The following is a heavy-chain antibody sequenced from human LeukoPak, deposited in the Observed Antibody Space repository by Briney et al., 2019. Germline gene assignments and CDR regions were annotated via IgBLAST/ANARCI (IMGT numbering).Heavy chain of an antibody. CDR3: ARSCFTSSGGGCSSGGLNYFGP. J-gene: IGHJ5*02. D-gene: IGHD2-15*01. CDR1: RFTFTNFV. Sequence: GGSLRLSCAASRFTFTNFVMSWVRQAPGKGLEWVSSIGGSGVTTFHADSVKGRFSISRDNSKNTLYLQMNSLRAEDTAMYYCARSCFTSSGGGCSSGGLNYFGPWGQGTLVTVSS. CDR2: IGGSGVTT. V-gene: IGHV3-23*01.